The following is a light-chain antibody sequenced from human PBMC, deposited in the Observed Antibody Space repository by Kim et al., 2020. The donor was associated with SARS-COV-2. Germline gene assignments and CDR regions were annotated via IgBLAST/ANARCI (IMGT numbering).Light chain of an antibody. J-gene: IGLJ2*01. CDR2: VGPGWIVG. CDR1: SGYSNYN. CDR3: GADHGSGSNWV. Sequence: LTCTLGSGYSNYNVDWYQQRSGKRPRFVMRVGPGWIVGSKGAGIPDRLSVLGSGLNRYLTIKNLQEEDESDYHCGADHGSGSNWVFGGGTQLTVL. V-gene: IGLV9-49*01.